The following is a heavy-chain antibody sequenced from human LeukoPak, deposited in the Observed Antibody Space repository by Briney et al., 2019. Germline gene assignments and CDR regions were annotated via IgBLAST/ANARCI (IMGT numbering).Heavy chain of an antibody. D-gene: IGHD4/OR15-4a*01. CDR3: ARDEGYYGAPLFDY. Sequence: ASVKVSCKASGYTFTGYYIHWVRQAPGQGLEWMGWINPKSGGTDFAQKFQGRVTMTRDTSTSTAYMELRSLRSDDTAVYYCARDEGYYGAPLFDYWGQGTLVTVSS. CDR1: GYTFTGYY. V-gene: IGHV1-2*02. J-gene: IGHJ4*02. CDR2: INPKSGGT.